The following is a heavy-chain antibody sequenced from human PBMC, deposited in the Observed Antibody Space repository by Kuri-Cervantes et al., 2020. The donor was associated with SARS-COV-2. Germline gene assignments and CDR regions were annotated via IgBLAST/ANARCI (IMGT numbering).Heavy chain of an antibody. V-gene: IGHV1-58*02. Sequence: SVKVSCKASGFTFTGYAMQWVRQARGQRLEWIGWIVVGSGNTNYGQKFQERVTITRDMSTSKAYMDLSSLGYADTAVYYCAAPITRTTDYYYYYGMDVWGQGTTVTVSS. CDR3: AAPITRTTDYYYYYGMDV. D-gene: IGHD1-7*01. CDR1: GFTFTGYA. J-gene: IGHJ6*02. CDR2: IVVGSGNT.